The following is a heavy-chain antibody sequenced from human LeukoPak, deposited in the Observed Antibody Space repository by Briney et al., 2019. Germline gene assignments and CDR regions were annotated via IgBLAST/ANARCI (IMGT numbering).Heavy chain of an antibody. J-gene: IGHJ5*02. CDR1: RYTLTGYY. CDR3: ARGSIVVVPAASVFDP. D-gene: IGHD2-2*01. Sequence: ASVKVSCKASRYTLTGYYLHWVRQAPRQGLEWMGWINPNSGDTNFAQKFQGRVTMTRDTSINTAYMELSRLRSDDTAVYYCARGSIVVVPAASVFDPWGQGTLVTVSS. CDR2: INPNSGDT. V-gene: IGHV1-2*02.